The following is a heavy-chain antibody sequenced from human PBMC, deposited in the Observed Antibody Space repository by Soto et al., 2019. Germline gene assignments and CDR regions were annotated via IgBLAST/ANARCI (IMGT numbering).Heavy chain of an antibody. Sequence: QVQLVQSGAEVKKPGSSVKVSCKASGGTFSSYAISWVRQAPGQGLEWMGGIIPIFGTANYAQKFQGRVTITADESTSTAYMGLSSLRSEDTAVYYCASGFHYYDSSGYSYPQYFQHWGQGTLVTVSS. CDR3: ASGFHYYDSSGYSYPQYFQH. J-gene: IGHJ1*01. CDR1: GGTFSSYA. V-gene: IGHV1-69*01. CDR2: IIPIFGTA. D-gene: IGHD3-22*01.